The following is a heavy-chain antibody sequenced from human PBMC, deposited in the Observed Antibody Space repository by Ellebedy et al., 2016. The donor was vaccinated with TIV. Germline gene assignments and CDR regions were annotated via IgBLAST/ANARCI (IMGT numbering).Heavy chain of an antibody. CDR3: AREYYGSGSPHKKGWFDP. J-gene: IGHJ5*02. D-gene: IGHD3-10*01. CDR2: INPNSGGT. Sequence: ASVKVSCKASGYTFTSYGISWVRQAPGQGLEWMGWINPNSGGTNYAQKFQGRVTMTRDTSISTAYMELSRLRSDDTAVYYCAREYYGSGSPHKKGWFDPWGQGTLVTVSS. V-gene: IGHV1-2*02. CDR1: GYTFTSYG.